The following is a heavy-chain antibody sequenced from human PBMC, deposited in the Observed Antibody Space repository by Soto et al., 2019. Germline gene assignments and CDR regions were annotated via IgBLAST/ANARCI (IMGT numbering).Heavy chain of an antibody. CDR3: AQNGGEAWPLDY. J-gene: IGHJ4*02. V-gene: IGHV2-5*02. Sequence: QITLKESGPTLVRPTQTLTLTCAFSGFSLSTSGVGVGWIRQPPGKALEWLAVIYWDDGKHYSPSLRSRLTIATDTTKNQLVLTTNNIDPLDAATYYCAQNGGEAWPLDYWGQGTVVTVSS. D-gene: IGHD4-17*01. CDR2: IYWDDGK. CDR1: GFSLSTSGVG.